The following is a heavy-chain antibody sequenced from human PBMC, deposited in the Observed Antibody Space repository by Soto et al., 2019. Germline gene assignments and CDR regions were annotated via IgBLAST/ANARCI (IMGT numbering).Heavy chain of an antibody. D-gene: IGHD3-22*01. V-gene: IGHV3-30*04. Sequence: QVQLVESGGGVVQPGRSLRLSCAASGFTFSYYAMHWVRQAPGHGLEWVALISYSGKNKYYADSVKGRFTISRDNSENTLYLQMNSLGPEDTAIYYCARTPETSGYYYYFDSWGQGTLITVSS. CDR1: GFTFSYYA. J-gene: IGHJ4*02. CDR3: ARTPETSGYYYYFDS. CDR2: ISYSGKNK.